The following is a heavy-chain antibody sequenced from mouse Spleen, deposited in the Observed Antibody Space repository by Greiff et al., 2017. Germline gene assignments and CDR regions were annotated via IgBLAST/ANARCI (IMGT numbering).Heavy chain of an antibody. J-gene: IGHJ2*01. D-gene: IGHD2-4*01. CDR1: GYTFTSYC. V-gene: IGHV1-64*01. Sequence: QVQLQQPGAELVKPGASVKLSCKASGYTFTSYCMHWVKQRPGQGLEWIGVIHPSSGSTNYNEKFKSKATLTVDKSSSTAYMQLSSLTSEDSAVYYCATRSTMSTTRDYWGQGTTVTVSS. CDR2: IHPSSGST. CDR3: ATRSTMSTTRDY.